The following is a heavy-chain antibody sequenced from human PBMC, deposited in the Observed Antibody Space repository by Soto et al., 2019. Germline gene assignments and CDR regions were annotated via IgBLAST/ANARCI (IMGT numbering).Heavy chain of an antibody. CDR3: ARGAYAYSFGMDV. CDR1: GPPIRGSIYY. V-gene: IGHV4-39*01. D-gene: IGHD5-12*01. J-gene: IGHJ6*02. Sequence: SETLSLTCTFSGPPIRGSIYYWAWIRQPPGKGLEWIGSVYNTGTPYYNPSLKSRVTMSVDLANKQFSLRLNSVTAADSALYFCARGAYAYSFGMDVWGQGTKVTVSS. CDR2: VYNTGTP.